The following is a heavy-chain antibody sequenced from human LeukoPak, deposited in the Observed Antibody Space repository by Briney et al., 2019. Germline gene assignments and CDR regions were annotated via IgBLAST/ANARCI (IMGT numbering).Heavy chain of an antibody. CDR2: IYYSGST. J-gene: IGHJ3*02. CDR3: ARYYYDSSGYYPGAFDI. Sequence: SETLSLTCTVSGGSISSSSYYWGWIRQPPGKGLEWIGSIYYSGSTYYNPSLKSRVTISVDTSKNQFSLKLSSVTAADTAVYYCARYYYDSSGYYPGAFDIWSQGTMVTVSS. CDR1: GGSISSSSYY. V-gene: IGHV4-39*01. D-gene: IGHD3-22*01.